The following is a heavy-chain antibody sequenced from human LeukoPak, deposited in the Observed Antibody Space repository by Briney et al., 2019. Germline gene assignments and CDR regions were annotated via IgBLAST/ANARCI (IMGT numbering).Heavy chain of an antibody. D-gene: IGHD2-15*01. J-gene: IGHJ6*03. CDR3: VRGGAAGTNYYYYYYMDV. CDR2: ISTSSIYI. V-gene: IGHV3-21*01. Sequence: PGGSLRLSCAASGFTFSSYTMNWVRQAPGKGLEWVSSISTSSIYIYYADSVKGRFTISRDNAKNSLYLQMNSLRAEDTAVYYCVRGGAAGTNYYYYYYMDVWGKGTTVTVSS. CDR1: GFTFSSYT.